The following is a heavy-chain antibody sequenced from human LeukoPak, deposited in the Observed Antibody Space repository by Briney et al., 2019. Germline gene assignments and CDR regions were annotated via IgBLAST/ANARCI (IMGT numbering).Heavy chain of an antibody. CDR3: ARDRPDTTSPTTVGRFDP. Sequence: SETLSLTCSVSGDSISSGGYYWHWIRQHPEKGLKWIGYIYSTGTTYYNPSLTSRLTMSLDTSKNQFSLKVTSVTAADTAVYFCARDRPDTTSPTTVGRFDPWGQGTLVTVSS. D-gene: IGHD1-26*01. CDR2: IYSTGTT. V-gene: IGHV4-31*03. CDR1: GDSISSGGYY. J-gene: IGHJ5*02.